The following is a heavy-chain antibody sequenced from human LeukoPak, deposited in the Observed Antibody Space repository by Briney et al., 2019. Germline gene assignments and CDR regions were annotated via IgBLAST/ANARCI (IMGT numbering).Heavy chain of an antibody. V-gene: IGHV3-74*01. CDR3: ARGPNSNWSGLDF. CDR1: GFSFSGHW. CDR2: ISPTGSTT. Sequence: GGSLRLSSTASGFSFSGHWMHWARQLPGKGLVWVSRISPTGSTTSYADSVKGRFTVSRDNAKNTLYLQVNNLRAEDTAVYYCARGPNSNWSGLDFWGQGTLLTVSS. J-gene: IGHJ4*02. D-gene: IGHD6-6*01.